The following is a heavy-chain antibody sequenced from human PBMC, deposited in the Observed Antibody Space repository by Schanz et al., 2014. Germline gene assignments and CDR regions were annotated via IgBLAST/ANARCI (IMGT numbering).Heavy chain of an antibody. CDR2: INAHTGNT. Sequence: QVQLVQSGAEVKKPGASVKVSCKASGYTFTSYDINWVRQATGQGLEWMGWINAHTGNTQYAQKFQGRVNMTRDTSTSTAYMELRSLISDDTAVYYCVRDAGWAFGDYHGMDVWGQGTSVTVSS. V-gene: IGHV1-8*01. CDR3: VRDAGWAFGDYHGMDV. CDR1: GYTFTSYD. D-gene: IGHD3-10*01. J-gene: IGHJ6*02.